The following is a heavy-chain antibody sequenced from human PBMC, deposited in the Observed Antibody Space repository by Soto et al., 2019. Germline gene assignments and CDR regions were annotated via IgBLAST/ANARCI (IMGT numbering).Heavy chain of an antibody. CDR3: ARGRMVAATHYYYYYGMDV. D-gene: IGHD2-15*01. J-gene: IGHJ6*02. CDR2: INHSGST. Sequence: PSETLSLTCAVYGGSFSGYYWSWIRQPPGKGLEWIGEINHSGSTNYNPSLKSRVTISVDPSKNQFSLKLSSVTAADTAVYYCARGRMVAATHYYYYYGMDVWGQGTTVTVSS. V-gene: IGHV4-34*01. CDR1: GGSFSGYY.